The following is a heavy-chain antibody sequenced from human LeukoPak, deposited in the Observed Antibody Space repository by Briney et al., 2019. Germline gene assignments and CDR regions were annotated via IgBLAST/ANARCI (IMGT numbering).Heavy chain of an antibody. Sequence: GASVKVSCKGSGYSFTSYWIAWVRQMPGKGLEWMGIIYPGDSDTRYSPSFQGQVTFSVDKSMSTAYLHWDTLKASDTAFYYCERHMFDSPSPYDYWGQGTLVTVST. D-gene: IGHD3-10*02. CDR2: IYPGDSDT. CDR1: GYSFTSYW. V-gene: IGHV5-51*01. J-gene: IGHJ4*02. CDR3: ERHMFDSPSPYDY.